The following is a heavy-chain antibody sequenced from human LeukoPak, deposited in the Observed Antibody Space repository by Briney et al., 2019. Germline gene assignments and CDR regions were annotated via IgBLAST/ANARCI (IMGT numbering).Heavy chain of an antibody. V-gene: IGHV4-39*01. J-gene: IGHJ6*02. CDR2: IYFSGST. Sequence: SETLSLTCTVSGGSISITTYYWGWIRQPPGKGLEWIGTIYFSGSTYYNPSLKRRVTISVDTSKNQFSLTMSSVTAADTAVYYCANLGYYNYGMDVWGQGTTVTVSS. CDR3: ANLGYYNYGMDV. CDR1: GGSISITTYY.